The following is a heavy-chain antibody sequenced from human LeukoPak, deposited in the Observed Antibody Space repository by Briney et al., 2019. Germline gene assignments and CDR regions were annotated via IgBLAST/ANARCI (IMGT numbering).Heavy chain of an antibody. V-gene: IGHV3-30*04. Sequence: GGSLRLSCAASGFTFSSYAMHWVRQAPGKGLEWVAVISYDGSNEYYADSVKGRFTISRDSSKNTLYLQMNSLRAEATAVYYCARDLLDYTFFGFVYWGQGTLVTVSS. D-gene: IGHD4-11*01. J-gene: IGHJ4*02. CDR1: GFTFSSYA. CDR3: ARDLLDYTFFGFVY. CDR2: ISYDGSNE.